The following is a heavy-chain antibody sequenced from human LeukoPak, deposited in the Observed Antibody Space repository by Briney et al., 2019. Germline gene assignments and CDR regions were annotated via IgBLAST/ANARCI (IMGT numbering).Heavy chain of an antibody. CDR1: GSSFTSYW. V-gene: IGHV5-51*01. D-gene: IGHD3-3*01. CDR3: ARHVSDYDFWSGYYRGNWFDP. CDR2: IYPGDSDT. J-gene: IGHJ5*02. Sequence: PGESLQISCQGSGSSFTSYWIGWGRQLPGKGLEWMGIIYPGDSDTRYSPSFQGQVTISPDKSISTASLQWSSLKASDTAMYYCARHVSDYDFWSGYYRGNWFDPWGQGTLVTVSS.